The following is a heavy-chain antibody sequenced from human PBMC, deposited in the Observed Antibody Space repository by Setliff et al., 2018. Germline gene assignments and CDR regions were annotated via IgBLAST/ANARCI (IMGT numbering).Heavy chain of an antibody. V-gene: IGHV3-15*01. CDR3: ARVYAYSYGFDY. J-gene: IGHJ4*02. Sequence: GGSLRLSCAASGFTFSNAWMSWVRQAPGKGLEWVGRIKSNVDFGTTDYAAPVKGRFTVSRDDSRNTLYLQMNSLRAEDTAVYYCARVYAYSYGFDYWGQGTPVTVSS. CDR1: GFTFSNAW. D-gene: IGHD5-18*01. CDR2: IKSNVDFGTT.